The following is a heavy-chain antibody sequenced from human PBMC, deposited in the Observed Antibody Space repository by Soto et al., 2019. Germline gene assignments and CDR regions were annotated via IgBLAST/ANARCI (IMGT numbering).Heavy chain of an antibody. CDR1: GFIFSDFS. J-gene: IGHJ6*02. CDR2: IGSSGGYI. CDR3: AREKKHQSLGGRFGMDV. V-gene: IGHV3-21*01. D-gene: IGHD2-2*01. Sequence: GSLRLSCAVAGFIFSDFSMNWVRQAPGKGLEWVASIGSSGGYIFYADSVQGRFTISRDNAKKSLDQQINSLRAEDTAVYYCAREKKHQSLGGRFGMDVWGQGTTVTVSS.